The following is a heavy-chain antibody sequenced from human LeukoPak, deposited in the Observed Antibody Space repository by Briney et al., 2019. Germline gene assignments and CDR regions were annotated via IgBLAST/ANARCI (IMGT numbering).Heavy chain of an antibody. J-gene: IGHJ6*02. CDR1: GFTFSSYA. CDR3: AKVVRDYYDSSGPVSWGYYYGMDV. V-gene: IGHV3-23*01. Sequence: GGSLRLSCAASGFTFSSYAMSWVRQAPGKGLEWVSAISGSGGSTYYADSVKGRFTISRDNSKNTLYLQINSLRAEDTAVYYCAKVVRDYYDSSGPVSWGYYYGMDVWGQGTTVTVSS. D-gene: IGHD3-22*01. CDR2: ISGSGGST.